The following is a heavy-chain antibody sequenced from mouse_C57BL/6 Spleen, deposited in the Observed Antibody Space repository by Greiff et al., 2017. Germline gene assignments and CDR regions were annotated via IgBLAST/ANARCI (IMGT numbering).Heavy chain of an antibody. CDR2: ISSGSSTI. CDR1: GFTFSDYG. CDR3: ARREIYYNGSSYGDAMDY. J-gene: IGHJ4*01. V-gene: IGHV5-17*01. Sequence: EVKLVESGGGLVKPGGSLKLSCAASGFTFSDYGMHWVRQAPEKGLEWVAYISSGSSTIYYADTMKGRINISRENAKNTLFLEMTSLRSEDTAMYYCARREIYYNGSSYGDAMDYWGQGTSVTVSS. D-gene: IGHD1-1*01.